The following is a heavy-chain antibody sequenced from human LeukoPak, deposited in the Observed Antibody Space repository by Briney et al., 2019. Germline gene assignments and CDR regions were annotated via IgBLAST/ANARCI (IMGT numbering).Heavy chain of an antibody. Sequence: GGSLRLSCAASGFTFGSYEINWVRQAPGKGLEWVSYISSSGTTIYYADSVKGRFTISRDNAKNSLYLQMNSLRAEDTAVYYCARAYLGGMGVWGQGTTVTVSS. CDR1: GFTFGSYE. CDR3: ARAYLGGMGV. CDR2: ISSSGTTI. V-gene: IGHV3-48*03. J-gene: IGHJ6*02.